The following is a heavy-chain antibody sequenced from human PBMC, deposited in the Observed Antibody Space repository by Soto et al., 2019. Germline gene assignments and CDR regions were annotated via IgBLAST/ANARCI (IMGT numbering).Heavy chain of an antibody. J-gene: IGHJ5*01. CDR2: IYKSATT. CDR1: GDSIPTVDYF. CDR3: ARGRYCLTGRCFPNWFDS. D-gene: IGHD2-15*01. V-gene: IGHV4-30-4*01. Sequence: SETLSLTCSVSGDSIPTVDYFWAWVRQPPGQALEYIGYIYKSATTYYNPSFESRVAISLDTSKSQFSLNVTSLTAADTAVYFCARGRYCLTGRCFPNWFDSWGQGTLVTVSS.